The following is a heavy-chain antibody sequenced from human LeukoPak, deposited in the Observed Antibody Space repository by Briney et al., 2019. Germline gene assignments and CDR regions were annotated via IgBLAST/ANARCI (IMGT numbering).Heavy chain of an antibody. D-gene: IGHD4-23*01. CDR2: ISSSGSTI. Sequence: GGSLKLSCAASGFTFSSYEMHWVRQAPGKGLEWVSYISSSGSTIYYADSVKGRFTISRDNAKNSLYLQMSSVRAEDTAVYYCARDYGGSSHLDYWGQGTLVTVSS. CDR3: ARDYGGSSHLDY. CDR1: GFTFSSYE. V-gene: IGHV3-48*03. J-gene: IGHJ4*02.